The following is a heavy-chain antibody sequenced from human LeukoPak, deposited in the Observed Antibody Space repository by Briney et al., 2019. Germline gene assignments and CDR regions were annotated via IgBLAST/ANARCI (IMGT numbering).Heavy chain of an antibody. J-gene: IGHJ5*02. Sequence: SETLSLTCTVSGGSISSSSYYWGWIRQPPGKGLEWIGNIYYSGSTYYNPSLESRVTMSLDTSKNQFSLKLSSVTAADTAVYYCARDEIGYVWGSFRAWGQGTLVTVSS. CDR1: GGSISSSSYY. CDR3: ARDEIGYVWGSFRA. CDR2: IYYSGST. D-gene: IGHD3-16*02. V-gene: IGHV4-39*07.